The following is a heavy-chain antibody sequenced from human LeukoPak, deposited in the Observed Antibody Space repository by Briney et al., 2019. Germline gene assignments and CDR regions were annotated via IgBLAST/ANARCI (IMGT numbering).Heavy chain of an antibody. CDR2: LYSGGST. V-gene: IGHV3-53*01. Sequence: GGCLTLACAASAFTVSSNYMGWVRQAPGKGLEWVSDLYSGGSTYYANSVRGRFTISRGNSKNTLVLQMNSLRAEDTAVYYCAGQTPPVAYSSGYHEHWGQGTLVTVSS. CDR1: AFTVSSNY. CDR3: AGQTPPVAYSSGYHEH. D-gene: IGHD3-22*01. J-gene: IGHJ1*01.